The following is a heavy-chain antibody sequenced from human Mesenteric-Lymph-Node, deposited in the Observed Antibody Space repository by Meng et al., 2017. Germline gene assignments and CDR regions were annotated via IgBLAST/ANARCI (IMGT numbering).Heavy chain of an antibody. Sequence: SVKVSCKASGGTFSSYAISWVRQAPGQGLEWMGGIIPIFGTANYAQKFQGRVTITTDESTSTAYMELSSLRSEDTAVYYCARLYCGGDCYRRHDAFDIWGQGTMVTVSS. J-gene: IGHJ3*02. CDR2: IIPIFGTA. CDR1: GGTFSSYA. CDR3: ARLYCGGDCYRRHDAFDI. D-gene: IGHD2-21*02. V-gene: IGHV1-69*05.